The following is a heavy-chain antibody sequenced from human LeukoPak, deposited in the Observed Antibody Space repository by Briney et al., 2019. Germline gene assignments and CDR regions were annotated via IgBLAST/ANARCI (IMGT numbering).Heavy chain of an antibody. V-gene: IGHV4-61*05. CDR1: GGSISSSSYY. CDR3: ARSPTPDHCDY. CDR2: IYYSGNT. J-gene: IGHJ4*02. Sequence: SETLSLTCTVSGGSISSSSYYWSWVRQPPGKGLEWIGYIYYSGNTDYNPSLKSRVTISVDTSKNQFSLKLSSVTAADTAVYYCARSPTPDHCDYWGQGTLVTVSS.